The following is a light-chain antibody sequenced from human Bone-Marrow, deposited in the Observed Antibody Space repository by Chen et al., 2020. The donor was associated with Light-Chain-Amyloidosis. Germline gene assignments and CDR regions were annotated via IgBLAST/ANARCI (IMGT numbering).Light chain of an antibody. J-gene: IGLJ1*01. CDR1: SSDVGGDNH. V-gene: IGLV2-14*01. CDR2: EVT. Sequence: QSALTQPASVSGSPGQSITISCTGTSSDVGGDNHVSWYQQHPDKAPKLMIYEVTNRPSWVPDRFSGSKSDNTASLTISGLQTEDEAYYFCSSSTITNTLVFGSGTSVTVL. CDR3: SSSTITNTLV.